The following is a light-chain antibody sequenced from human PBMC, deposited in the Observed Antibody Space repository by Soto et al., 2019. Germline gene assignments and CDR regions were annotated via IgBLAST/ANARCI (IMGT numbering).Light chain of an antibody. J-gene: IGKJ5*01. CDR2: AAS. Sequence: IRMTQSPCSLSASVEYSVNITCLASQGISSYLAWYQQKPGKAPKLLIYAASTLQSGVPSRFSGSGSGPDFTLTISSLQPEDFATYYCQQLNSYPLITFGQGTRLEIK. V-gene: IGKV1-9*01. CDR3: QQLNSYPLIT. CDR1: QGISSY.